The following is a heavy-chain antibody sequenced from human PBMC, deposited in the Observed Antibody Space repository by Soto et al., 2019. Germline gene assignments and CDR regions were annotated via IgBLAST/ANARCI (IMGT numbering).Heavy chain of an antibody. CDR1: GGTFSSYT. CDR2: IIPILGIA. CDR3: ASTHSLVRGSDAFDI. J-gene: IGHJ3*02. Sequence: ASVKVSCKASGGTFSSYTISWVRQAPGQGLEWMGRIIPILGIANYAQKFQGRVTITADKSTSTAYMELSSLRSEDTAVYYCASTHSLVRGSDAFDIWGQGTMVTVSS. V-gene: IGHV1-69*02. D-gene: IGHD3-10*01.